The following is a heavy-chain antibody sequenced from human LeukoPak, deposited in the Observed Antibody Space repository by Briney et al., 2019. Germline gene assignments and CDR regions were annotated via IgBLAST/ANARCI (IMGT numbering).Heavy chain of an antibody. CDR2: INHSGST. Sequence: SETLSLTCTVSGGSISSYYWSWIRQPPGKGLEWIGEINHSGSTNYNPSLKSRVTISVDTSKNQFSLKLSSVTAADTAVYYCARQPADYDILTGYYRCYFDYWGQGTLVTVSS. J-gene: IGHJ4*02. D-gene: IGHD3-9*01. V-gene: IGHV4-34*01. CDR3: ARQPADYDILTGYYRCYFDY. CDR1: GGSISSYY.